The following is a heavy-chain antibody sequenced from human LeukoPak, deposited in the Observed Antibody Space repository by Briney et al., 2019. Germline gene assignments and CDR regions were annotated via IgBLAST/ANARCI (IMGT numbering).Heavy chain of an antibody. V-gene: IGHV1-46*01. Sequence: ASVKVSCKASGDTFTSYYIHWMRQAPGQGLEWLGMITPNTGSTTYAQQFQGRITMTSDKSTSTVYMDLSSLRFEDTAVYFCARTESHYYYMDVWGKGTTVTVSS. CDR2: ITPNTGST. CDR3: ARTESHYYYMDV. J-gene: IGHJ6*03. CDR1: GDTFTSYY.